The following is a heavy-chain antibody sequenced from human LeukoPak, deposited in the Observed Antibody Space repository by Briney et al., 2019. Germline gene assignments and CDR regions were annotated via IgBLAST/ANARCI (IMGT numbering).Heavy chain of an antibody. Sequence: PGGSLRLSCAASGFTVSSNYMSWVRQAPGKGLEWVSVIYSGGSTYYADSLKGRFTISRDNSKNTLYLQMNSLRAEDTAVYYCAKDLYSGSPTPTPNWGQGTLVTVSS. V-gene: IGHV3-66*01. J-gene: IGHJ4*02. CDR1: GFTVSSNY. D-gene: IGHD1-26*01. CDR3: AKDLYSGSPTPTPN. CDR2: IYSGGST.